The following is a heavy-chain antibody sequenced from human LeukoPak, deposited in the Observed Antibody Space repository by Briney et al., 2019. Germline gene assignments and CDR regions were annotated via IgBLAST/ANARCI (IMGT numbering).Heavy chain of an antibody. J-gene: IGHJ3*02. V-gene: IGHV4-59*01. CDR1: GGSISSYY. D-gene: IGHD3/OR15-3a*01. Sequence: SETLSLTCTVSGGSISSYYWSWIRQHPGKGLEWIGYIYYSGSTNYNPSLKSRVTISVDTSKNQFSLKLSSVTAADTAVYYCARSLGWTNAFDIWGQGTMVTVSS. CDR2: IYYSGST. CDR3: ARSLGWTNAFDI.